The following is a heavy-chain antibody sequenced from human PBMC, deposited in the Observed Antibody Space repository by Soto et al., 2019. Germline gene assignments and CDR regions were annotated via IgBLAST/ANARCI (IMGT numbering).Heavy chain of an antibody. D-gene: IGHD2-8*01. V-gene: IGHV3-13*01. CDR1: GFTFSSYD. J-gene: IGHJ6*02. CDR2: IGTAGDT. Sequence: PGGSLRLSCAASGFTFSSYDMHWVRQATGKGLEWVSAIGTAGDTYYPGSVKGRFTISRENAKNSLYLQMNSLRAGDTAVYYCARAEYAASYYYYGMDVWGHGTTVTV. CDR3: ARAEYAASYYYYGMDV.